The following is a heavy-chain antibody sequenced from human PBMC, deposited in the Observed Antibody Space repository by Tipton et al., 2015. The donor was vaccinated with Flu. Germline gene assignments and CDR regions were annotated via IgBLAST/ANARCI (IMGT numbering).Heavy chain of an antibody. Sequence: QLVQSGGGLVQPGGSLRLSCAVSGFTFDDYPMHWVRQAPGKGLEWVSSINWKGNSMDYADSVRGRFTISRQNGKNSLYLQMNSLRPEDTALYYCARNSRSDSSMDYYYYHGMDVWGQGATVIVSS. D-gene: IGHD5-18*01. CDR3: ARNSRSDSSMDYYYYHGMDV. CDR2: INWKGNSM. V-gene: IGHV3-9*01. CDR1: GFTFDDYP. J-gene: IGHJ6*02.